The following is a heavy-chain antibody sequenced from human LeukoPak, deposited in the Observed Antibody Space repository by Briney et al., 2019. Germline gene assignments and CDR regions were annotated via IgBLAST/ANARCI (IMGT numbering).Heavy chain of an antibody. CDR1: GFTFSSYG. CDR2: IWYDGSNK. CDR3: ARGIAAAGQYYYYYYGMDV. J-gene: IGHJ6*02. D-gene: IGHD6-13*01. Sequence: GGSLRLSCAASGFTFSSYGMHWVRQAPGKGLEWVAVIWYDGSNKYYADSVKGRFTISRDNSKNTLYLQMNSLRAEDTAVYYCARGIAAAGQYYYYYYGMDVWGQGTTVTVSS. V-gene: IGHV3-33*01.